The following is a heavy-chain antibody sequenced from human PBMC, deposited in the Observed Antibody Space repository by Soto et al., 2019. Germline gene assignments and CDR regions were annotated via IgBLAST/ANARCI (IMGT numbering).Heavy chain of an antibody. D-gene: IGHD6-6*01. V-gene: IGHV1-69*01. J-gene: IGHJ4*02. CDR2: IIPIFGTA. CDR3: ARVSIRPIAARRYFDY. Sequence: SVTVSSKASGGTFRSYAIGWGRKAPDQGLEWMGGIIPIFGTANYAQKFQGRVTITADESTSTAYMELSSLRSEDTAVYYCARVSIRPIAARRYFDYWGQGTLVNRSS. CDR1: GGTFRSYA.